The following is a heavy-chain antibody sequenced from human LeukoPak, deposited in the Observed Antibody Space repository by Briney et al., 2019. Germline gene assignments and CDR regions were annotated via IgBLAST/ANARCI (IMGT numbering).Heavy chain of an antibody. Sequence: SETLSLTCAVYGGSFSDYYWSWTRQPPGKGLEWIGYIYYSGSTNYNPSLKSRVTISVDTSKNQFSLKLSSVTAADTAVYYCARVPYGSGTPYYYYMDVWGKGTTVTISS. CDR3: ARVPYGSGTPYYYYMDV. D-gene: IGHD3-10*01. CDR2: IYYSGST. CDR1: GGSFSDYY. V-gene: IGHV4-59*01. J-gene: IGHJ6*03.